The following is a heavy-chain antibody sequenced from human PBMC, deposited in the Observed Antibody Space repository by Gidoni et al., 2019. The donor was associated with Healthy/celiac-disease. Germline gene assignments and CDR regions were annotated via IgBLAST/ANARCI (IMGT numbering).Heavy chain of an antibody. Sequence: QVQLQESGPGLVKPSQTLSLTCTVSGGPISSGSYYWSWIRQPAGKGLEWIGRIYTSGSTNYNPSLKSRVTISVDTSKNQFSLKLSSVTAADTAVYYCATTFHSSSWFDYWGQGTLVTVSS. CDR2: IYTSGST. V-gene: IGHV4-61*02. CDR1: GGPISSGSYY. D-gene: IGHD6-13*01. CDR3: ATTFHSSSWFDY. J-gene: IGHJ4*02.